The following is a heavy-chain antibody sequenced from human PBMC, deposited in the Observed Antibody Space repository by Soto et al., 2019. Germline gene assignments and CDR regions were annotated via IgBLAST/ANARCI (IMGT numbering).Heavy chain of an antibody. CDR1: GGSISNSANH. J-gene: IGHJ5*02. CDR3: AKGVRGVPNWFDP. CDR2: IYYSGGP. V-gene: IGHV4-31*03. Sequence: QVQLQESGPGLVRPSQTLSLSCTVSGGSISNSANHWSWIRQHPGEGLEWLGYIYYSGGPYYSPSLKGRVTMSIDASKNQFSLKLSSVTAADTAVYYCAKGVRGVPNWFDPWGQGTLVTVSS. D-gene: IGHD3-10*01.